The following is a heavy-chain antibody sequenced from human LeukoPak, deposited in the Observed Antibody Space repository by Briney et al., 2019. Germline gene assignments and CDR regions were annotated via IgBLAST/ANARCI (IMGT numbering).Heavy chain of an antibody. Sequence: GGSLRLSCADSGLPVSNEYMTWVRQAPGGGLEWVSVLYSGGSTYYADSVKGRFTISTDNAKNTMNLQMNSLRAEDTAVYCCARGADYGMDVWGQGTTVTVSS. V-gene: IGHV3-66*01. CDR2: LYSGGST. CDR3: ARGADYGMDV. J-gene: IGHJ6*02. CDR1: GLPVSNEY. D-gene: IGHD3-16*01.